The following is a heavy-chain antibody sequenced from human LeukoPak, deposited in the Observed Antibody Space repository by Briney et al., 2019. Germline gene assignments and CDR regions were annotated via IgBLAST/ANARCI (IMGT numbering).Heavy chain of an antibody. CDR2: IAVHNGDT. CDR1: GYTFTSYG. Sequence: VASVKVSCKASGYTFTSYGISWVRQAPGQGPEWMGWIAVHNGDTKFLQKFQGRVTLTTDASTNTAYMELRSLTSDDTAVYYCARQAGYSTGWYGGYYFDHWGQGTPVTVSA. V-gene: IGHV1-18*01. J-gene: IGHJ4*02. CDR3: ARQAGYSTGWYGGYYFDH. D-gene: IGHD6-19*01.